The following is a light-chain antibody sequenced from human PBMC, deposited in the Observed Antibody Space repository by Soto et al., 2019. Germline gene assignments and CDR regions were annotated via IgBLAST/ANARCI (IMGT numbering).Light chain of an antibody. J-gene: IGLJ1*01. V-gene: IGLV2-8*01. Sequence: QSVLTQPPSASGSFGQSVTISCTGTSSDVGGYNYVSWYQQHPGKAPKLMIYEVSERPSGVPDRFSGSKSGNTASLTVSGLQPEDEADYYCSSYTTSNTRQIVFGTGTKVTVL. CDR3: SSYTTSNTRQIV. CDR2: EVS. CDR1: SSDVGGYNY.